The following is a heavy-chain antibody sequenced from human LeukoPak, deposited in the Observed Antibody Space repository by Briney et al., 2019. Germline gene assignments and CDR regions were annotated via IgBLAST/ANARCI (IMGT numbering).Heavy chain of an antibody. J-gene: IGHJ5*01. V-gene: IGHV4-34*01. D-gene: IGHD3-10*01. CDR1: SGSFSDYY. CDR3: ARMVRGVQSHLSWFDS. CDR2: INHSGTT. Sequence: PSETLSLTCAVYSGSFSDYYWSWIRQPPGKGLEWIGEINHSGTTNYFPSLKSRATISMDTSKNQFPLKLRSVTAADTAIYYCARMVRGVQSHLSWFDSWGRGTLVTVSS.